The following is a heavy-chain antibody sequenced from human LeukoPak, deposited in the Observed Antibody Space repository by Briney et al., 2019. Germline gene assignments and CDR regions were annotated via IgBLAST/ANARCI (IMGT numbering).Heavy chain of an antibody. CDR2: INPSCCST. D-gene: IGHD2-2*01. V-gene: IGHV1-46*01. J-gene: IGHJ5*02. CDR1: GYTFTSYY. CDR3: ARGPPAARLQRSLWFDP. Sequence: ASVKISSKASGYTFTSYYMHWVRQTPGHGLEWVGIINPSCCSTSYAQKFQGRVTMTRDTSTSTVYMELSSLRSEDTDVYYCARGPPAARLQRSLWFDPWGQGTLVTVAS.